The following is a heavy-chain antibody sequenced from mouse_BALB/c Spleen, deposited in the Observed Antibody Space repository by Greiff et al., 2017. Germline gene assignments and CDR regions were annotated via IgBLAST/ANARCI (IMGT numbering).Heavy chain of an antibody. J-gene: IGHJ3*01. CDR1: GFSLTSYD. CDR3: VRYDGAY. D-gene: IGHD2-14*01. V-gene: IGHV2-9-2*01. Sequence: VQLVESGPGLVAPSQSLSITCTVSGFSLTSYDISWIRQPPGKGLEWLGVIWTGGGTNYNSAFMSRLSISKDNSKSQVFLKMNSLQTDDTAIYYCVRYDGAYWGQGTLVTVSA. CDR2: IWTGGGT.